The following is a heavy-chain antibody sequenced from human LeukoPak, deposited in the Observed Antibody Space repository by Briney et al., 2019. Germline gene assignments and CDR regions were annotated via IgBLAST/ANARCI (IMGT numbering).Heavy chain of an antibody. V-gene: IGHV3-74*01. CDR1: GFTFSSYW. J-gene: IGHJ4*02. CDR2: INSDGSST. D-gene: IGHD1-26*01. CDR3: AREGVGASPPFDY. Sequence: PGGSLRLSCAASGFTFSSYWMHWVRQAPGKGLVWVSRINSDGSSTSYADSVKGRFTISRDNAKNTLYLQMNSLRAEDTAVYYCAREGVGASPPFDYWGQGTLVTVSS.